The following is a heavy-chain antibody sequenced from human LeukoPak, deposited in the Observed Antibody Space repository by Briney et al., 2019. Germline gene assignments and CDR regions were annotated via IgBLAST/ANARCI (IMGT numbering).Heavy chain of an antibody. V-gene: IGHV1-8*01. D-gene: IGHD6-19*01. CDR2: MNPNSGNT. CDR1: GYTFTSYD. CDR3: ARGDFIAVAGTDYYYGMDV. Sequence: ASVKVSCKASGYTFTSYDINWVRQATGQGLEWMGWMNPNSGNTGYAQKFQGRVTMTRNTSISTAYMELSSLRSEDTAMYYCARGDFIAVAGTDYYYGMDVWGQGTTVTVSS. J-gene: IGHJ6*02.